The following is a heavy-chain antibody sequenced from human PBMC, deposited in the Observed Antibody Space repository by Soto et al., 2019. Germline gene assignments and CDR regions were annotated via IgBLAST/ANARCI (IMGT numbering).Heavy chain of an antibody. V-gene: IGHV1-18*01. D-gene: IGHD3-9*01. Sequence: ASVKLYCKASGYTFTSYGISWVRQAPRQGLEWMGWISAYNGNTNYAQKLQGRVTMTRNTSISTAYMELSSLRSEDTAVYYCARVNYDILTGLWAFDIWGQGTMVTVSS. J-gene: IGHJ3*02. CDR1: GYTFTSYG. CDR2: ISAYNGNT. CDR3: ARVNYDILTGLWAFDI.